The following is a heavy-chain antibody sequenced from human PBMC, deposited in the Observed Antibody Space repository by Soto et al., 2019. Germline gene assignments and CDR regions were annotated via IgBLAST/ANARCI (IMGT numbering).Heavy chain of an antibody. J-gene: IGHJ6*02. CDR1: GFTLNNYS. CDR3: ARVFQGPVYYYYGMDV. V-gene: IGHV3-21*05. Sequence: EVQLVESGGGLVQPGGSLRLSCAASGFTLNNYSMNWVRLAPGKGLEWVSYISSSSSYIYYADSVKGRFTISRDNAKNSLYLQMNSLRAEDTAVYYCARVFQGPVYYYYGMDVWGQGTTVTVSS. CDR2: ISSSSSYI.